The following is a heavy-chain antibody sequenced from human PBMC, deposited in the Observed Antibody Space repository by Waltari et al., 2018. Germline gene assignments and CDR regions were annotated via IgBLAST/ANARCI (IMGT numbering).Heavy chain of an antibody. CDR1: GGTFTGYA. CDR2: IIPIFGTA. V-gene: IGHV1-69*01. CDR3: ARVRTLLWFGELLWFDP. J-gene: IGHJ5*02. Sequence: QGQLVQSGAEVKKPGYSVRVSCKASGGTFTGYALTWVRQAPGQGLEWMGGIIPIFGTANYAQKFQGRVTITADESTSTAYMELSSLRSEDTAVYYCARVRTLLWFGELLWFDPWGQGTLVTVSS. D-gene: IGHD3-10*01.